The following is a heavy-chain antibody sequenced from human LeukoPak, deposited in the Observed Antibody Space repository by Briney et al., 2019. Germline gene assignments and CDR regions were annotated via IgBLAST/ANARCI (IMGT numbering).Heavy chain of an antibody. CDR1: GDSITNHR. D-gene: IGHD3-3*01. V-gene: IGHV4-4*08. CDR2: IYTSGRP. CDR3: ATSFRKRFLESWDNWFDP. J-gene: IGHJ5*02. Sequence: SETLSLTCPVSGDSITNHRCSWIRQPPGKGLEWIGHIYTSGRPDYNPSLKSQVTISVDTSKSQFSLNVASVTAADTAVYYCATSFRKRFLESWDNWFDPWGLGAVVTVSS.